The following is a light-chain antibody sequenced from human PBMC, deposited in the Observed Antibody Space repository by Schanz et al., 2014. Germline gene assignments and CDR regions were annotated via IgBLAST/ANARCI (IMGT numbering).Light chain of an antibody. V-gene: IGLV2-14*02. J-gene: IGLJ3*02. CDR1: SSDVGSYNL. CDR2: EGS. CDR3: TSYTSVSTWV. Sequence: QSALTQPASVSGSPGQSITISCTGTSSDVGSYNLVSWYQQHPGKAPKLMIYEGSKRPSGVSNRFSGSKSANTASLTISGLQTEDEADYYCTSYTSVSTWVFGGGTKLTVL.